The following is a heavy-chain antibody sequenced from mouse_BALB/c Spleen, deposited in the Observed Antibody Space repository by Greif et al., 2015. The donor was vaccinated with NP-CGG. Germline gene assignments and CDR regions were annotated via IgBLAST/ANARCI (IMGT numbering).Heavy chain of an antibody. CDR1: GYTFTDYY. J-gene: IGHJ4*01. CDR3: ARRTGTEAMDY. CDR2: IYPGSGNT. D-gene: IGHD4-1*01. V-gene: IGHV1-84*02. Sequence: LMESGPELVKPGASVKISCKASGYTFTDYYINWVKQKPGQGLEWIGWIYPGSGNTKCNEKFKGKATLTVDTSSSTAYMQFSSLTSEDTAVYFCARRTGTEAMDYWGQGTSVTVSS.